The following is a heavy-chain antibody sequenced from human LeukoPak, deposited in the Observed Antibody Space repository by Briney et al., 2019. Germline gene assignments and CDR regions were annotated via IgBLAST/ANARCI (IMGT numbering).Heavy chain of an antibody. J-gene: IGHJ6*04. CDR3: AELGITMIGGV. D-gene: IGHD3-10*02. CDR2: IYSGGTI. V-gene: IGHV3-66*01. CDR1: TFTVSSNY. Sequence: GGSLRLSCAASTFTVSSNYMSWVRQAPGKGLEWVSVIYSGGTIYYADSVKGRFTISRDNAKNSLYLQMNSLRAEDTAVYYCAELGITMIGGVWGKGTTVTISS.